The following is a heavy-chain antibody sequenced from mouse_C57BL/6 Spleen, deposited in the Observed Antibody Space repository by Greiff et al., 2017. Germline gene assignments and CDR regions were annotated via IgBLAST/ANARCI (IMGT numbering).Heavy chain of an antibody. V-gene: IGHV5-17*01. CDR3: ARNYYGSSPYYFDY. J-gene: IGHJ2*01. CDR2: ISSGSCTI. D-gene: IGHD1-1*01. CDR1: GFTFSDYG. Sequence: EVKLVESGGGLVKPGGSLKLSCAASGFTFSDYGMHWVRQAPEKGLEWVAYISSGSCTIYYADTVKGRFTISRDNAKNTLFLQMTSLRSEDTAMYYCARNYYGSSPYYFDYWGQGTTLTVSS.